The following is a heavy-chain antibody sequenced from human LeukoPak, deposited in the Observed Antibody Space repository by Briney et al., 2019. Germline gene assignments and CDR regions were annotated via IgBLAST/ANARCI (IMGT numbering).Heavy chain of an antibody. V-gene: IGHV1-69*13. CDR1: GGTFSSYA. D-gene: IGHD2-2*01. Sequence: SVKVSCKASGGTFSSYAISWVRQAPGQGLEWMGGIIPIFGTANYAQKFQGRVTITADESTSTAYMELSSLRSEDTAVYYCATDPTSIVVVPAALNYWGQGTLVTVSS. J-gene: IGHJ4*02. CDR3: ATDPTSIVVVPAALNY. CDR2: IIPIFGTA.